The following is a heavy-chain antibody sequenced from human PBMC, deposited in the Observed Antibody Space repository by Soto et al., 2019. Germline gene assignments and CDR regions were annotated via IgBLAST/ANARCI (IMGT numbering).Heavy chain of an antibody. CDR3: AKAKQQLGNYYYGMDV. Sequence: EVQLLESGEELVQPGGSLRLSCAASGFTFSSYAMSWVRQAPGKGLEWVSAISGSGGSTYYADSVKGRFTISRDNSKNTLYLQMNSLRAEDTAVYYCAKAKQQLGNYYYGMDVWGQGTTVTVSS. D-gene: IGHD6-13*01. CDR1: GFTFSSYA. J-gene: IGHJ6*02. V-gene: IGHV3-23*01. CDR2: ISGSGGST.